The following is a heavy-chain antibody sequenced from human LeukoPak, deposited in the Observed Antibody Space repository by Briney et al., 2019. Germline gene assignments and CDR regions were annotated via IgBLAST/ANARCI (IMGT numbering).Heavy chain of an antibody. Sequence: ASVKVSCKVSGYTLTELSMHWVRQAPGKGLEWMGGFDPEDGGTIYAQKFQGRVTMTEDTSTDTAYMELSSLRSEDTAVYYCATRGYSSSWYVYWGQRTLVTVSS. D-gene: IGHD6-13*01. CDR3: ATRGYSSSWYVY. CDR2: FDPEDGGT. J-gene: IGHJ4*02. CDR1: GYTLTELS. V-gene: IGHV1-24*01.